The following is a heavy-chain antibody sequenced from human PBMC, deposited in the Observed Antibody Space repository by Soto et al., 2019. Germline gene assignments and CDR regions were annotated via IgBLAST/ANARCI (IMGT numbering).Heavy chain of an antibody. J-gene: IGHJ6*02. CDR2: INAGNGNT. D-gene: IGHD2-2*01. CDR3: AREGDIVVVPAAMDYYYYYGMDV. Sequence: ASVKVSCKASGYTFTSYAMHWVRQAPGQRLEWMGWINAGNGNTKYSQKFQGRVTITRDTSASTAYMELSSLRSEDTAVYYCAREGDIVVVPAAMDYYYYYGMDVWGQGTTVT. CDR1: GYTFTSYA. V-gene: IGHV1-3*01.